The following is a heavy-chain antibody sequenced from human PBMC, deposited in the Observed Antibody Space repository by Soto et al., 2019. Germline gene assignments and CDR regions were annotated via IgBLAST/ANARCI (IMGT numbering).Heavy chain of an antibody. D-gene: IGHD2-15*01. V-gene: IGHV4-34*01. CDR3: ARGEVVVAATRSGYFDY. Sequence: SETVSLTCAFYCGSFIGYYWSWIRQPPGKGLEWIGEINHSGSTNYNPSLKSRVTISVDTSKNQFSLKLSSVTAADTAVYYCARGEVVVAATRSGYFDYWGQGTLVTVSS. CDR1: CGSFIGYY. J-gene: IGHJ4*02. CDR2: INHSGST.